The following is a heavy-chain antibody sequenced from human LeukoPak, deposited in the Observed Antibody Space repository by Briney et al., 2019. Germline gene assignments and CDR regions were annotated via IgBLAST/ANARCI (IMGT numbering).Heavy chain of an antibody. CDR2: INPSGGST. CDR3: AREAGDSSGYYYSVGY. CDR1: GYTFTSYY. D-gene: IGHD3-22*01. Sequence: GASVKVSCKASGYTFTSYYMHWVRQAPGQGLEWMGIINPSGGSTSYAQKFQGRVTMTRDTSTNTVYMELSSLRSEDTAVYYCAREAGDSSGYYYSVGYWGQGTLVTVSS. V-gene: IGHV1-46*01. J-gene: IGHJ4*02.